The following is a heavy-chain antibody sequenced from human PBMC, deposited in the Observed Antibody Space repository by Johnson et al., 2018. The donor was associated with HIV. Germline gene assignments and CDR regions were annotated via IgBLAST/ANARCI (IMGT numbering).Heavy chain of an antibody. D-gene: IGHD3-10*01. J-gene: IGHJ3*02. CDR1: DFTVSSNY. CDR3: ARSPPSYGSGSYLGLDAFDI. V-gene: IGHV3-53*01. CDR2: IYSGGST. Sequence: VQLLESGGRLIQPGGSLRLSCTASDFTVSSNYMSWVRQAPGKGLEWVSVIYSGGSTYYADPVKGRFTIPRDNSKNPVYLQMNSLRAEDTAVYYCARSPPSYGSGSYLGLDAFDIWGKGTMVTVSS.